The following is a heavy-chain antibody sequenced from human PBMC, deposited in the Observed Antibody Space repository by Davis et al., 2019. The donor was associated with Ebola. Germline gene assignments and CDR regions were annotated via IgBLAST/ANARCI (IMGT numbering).Heavy chain of an antibody. Sequence: PGGSLRLSCAGSGFTFSTYSMNWVRQAPGKGLEWVSYISSSSSSRYYADSVKGRFTISRDNATNSLYMQMNGLRDEDTAVYYCARGRDISSWTFDYWGQGTLVTVSS. CDR2: ISSSSSSR. J-gene: IGHJ4*02. CDR1: GFTFSTYS. V-gene: IGHV3-48*02. D-gene: IGHD6-13*01. CDR3: ARGRDISSWTFDY.